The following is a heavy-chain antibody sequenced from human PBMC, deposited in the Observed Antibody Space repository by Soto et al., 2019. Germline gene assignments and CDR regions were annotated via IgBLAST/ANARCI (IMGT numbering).Heavy chain of an antibody. Sequence: QVQLVQSGAEVKKPGSSVKVSCKASGGTFSSYTISWVRQAPGQGLEWMGRIIPILGIANYAQKFQGRVTIAADKNTSTANMERGRLRAEDTHVYYCARESETPQKVVTRYYWYFDLWGRGTLVTDSS. CDR1: GGTFSSYT. CDR3: ARESETPQKVVTRYYWYFDL. CDR2: IIPILGIA. V-gene: IGHV1-69*08. J-gene: IGHJ2*01. D-gene: IGHD2-21*02.